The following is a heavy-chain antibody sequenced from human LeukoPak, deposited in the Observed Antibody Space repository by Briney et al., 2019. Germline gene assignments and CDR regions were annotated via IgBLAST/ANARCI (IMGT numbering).Heavy chain of an antibody. D-gene: IGHD2/OR15-2a*01. CDR1: GGSFSGYY. CDR3: ARRHSTYNWLDP. J-gene: IGHJ5*02. V-gene: IGHV4-34*01. Sequence: ASETLSLTCAVYGGSFSGYYWSWIRQPPGKGLEWIGEINHSGSTNYNPSLKSRVTISVDTSKNQFSLKLSSVTAADTAVYYCARRHSTYNWLDPWGQGTLVTVSS. CDR2: INHSGST.